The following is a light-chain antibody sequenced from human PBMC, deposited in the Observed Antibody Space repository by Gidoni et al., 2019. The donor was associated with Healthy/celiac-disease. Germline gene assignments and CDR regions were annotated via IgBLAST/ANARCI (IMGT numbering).Light chain of an antibody. Sequence: EIVLTKSPGTLSLSPGERATLSCRASQSVSSSYLAWYQQKPGQAPRLLIYGASSRATGIPDRFSGSGSGTDFTLTISRLEPEDFAVYYCQQYGSSPGITFGQGTQLEIK. CDR2: GAS. J-gene: IGKJ5*01. V-gene: IGKV3-20*01. CDR3: QQYGSSPGIT. CDR1: QSVSSSY.